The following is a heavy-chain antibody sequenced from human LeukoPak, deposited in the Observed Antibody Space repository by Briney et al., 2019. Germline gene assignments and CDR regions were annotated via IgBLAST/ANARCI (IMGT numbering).Heavy chain of an antibody. Sequence: ASVKVSCKASGGTFSSYTISWVRQAPGHGLEWMGRIIPILGIANYAQKFQGRVTITADKSTSTAYMELSSLRSEDTAVFYCARGNWNAYSSGYFDYWGQGTLVTVSS. V-gene: IGHV1-69*02. J-gene: IGHJ4*02. CDR2: IIPILGIA. CDR3: ARGNWNAYSSGYFDY. CDR1: GGTFSSYT. D-gene: IGHD6-19*01.